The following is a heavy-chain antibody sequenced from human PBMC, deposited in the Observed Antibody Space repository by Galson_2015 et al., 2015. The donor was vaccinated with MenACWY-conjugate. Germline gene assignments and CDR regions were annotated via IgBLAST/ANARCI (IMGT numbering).Heavy chain of an antibody. CDR1: GFTFSNYW. Sequence: SLRLSCAASGFTFSNYWMSWVRQAPGKGLEWVSNIKQDGSEKYYVDSVKGRFTISRDNAKNSLYLQMNSLRTEDTAMYCCASQTWTAYFDYWGQGILVTVSS. J-gene: IGHJ4*02. CDR2: IKQDGSEK. D-gene: IGHD3/OR15-3a*01. CDR3: ASQTWTAYFDY. V-gene: IGHV3-7*03.